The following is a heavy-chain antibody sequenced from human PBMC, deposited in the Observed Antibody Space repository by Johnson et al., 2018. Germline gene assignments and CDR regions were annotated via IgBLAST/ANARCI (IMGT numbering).Heavy chain of an antibody. J-gene: IGHJ6*03. CDR3: ARDEGSGRGSYYYYLDV. CDR1: GGSISSYY. D-gene: IGHD3-10*01. CDR2: FYNSGST. Sequence: QVQLRESGPGLVKPSVTLSLTCTVSGGSISSYYWSWIRQPPGKGLEWIGYFYNSGSTKYNPSLKRRVTISVDMSKNQFSLNLTSVTAADTAVYYLARDEGSGRGSYYYYLDVWGKGTTVTVSS. V-gene: IGHV4-59*01.